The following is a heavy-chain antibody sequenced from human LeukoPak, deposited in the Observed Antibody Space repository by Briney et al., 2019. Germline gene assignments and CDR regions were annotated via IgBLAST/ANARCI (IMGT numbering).Heavy chain of an antibody. Sequence: SETLSLTCTVSGGSISSYYWSWIRQPPGKGLEWIEYIYYSGSTNYNPSLKSRVTISVDTSKNQFSLKLSSVTAADTAVYYCARAQKVLQEGYYYYMDVSGKGTTVTVSS. CDR3: ARAQKVLQEGYYYYMDV. J-gene: IGHJ6*03. CDR1: GGSISSYY. V-gene: IGHV4-59*01. D-gene: IGHD3-10*01. CDR2: IYYSGST.